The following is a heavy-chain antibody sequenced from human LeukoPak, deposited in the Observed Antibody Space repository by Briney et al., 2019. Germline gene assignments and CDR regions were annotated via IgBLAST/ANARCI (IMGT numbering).Heavy chain of an antibody. CDR1: GFTLNGYW. D-gene: IGHD2-2*01. CDR3: AKDAVPAALGEYFFDY. CDR2: INSDGSTT. V-gene: IGHV3-74*01. J-gene: IGHJ4*02. Sequence: GGSLRLSCAAPGFTLNGYWMHWVRQAPGKGLVWVSRINSDGSTTSYVDSVKGRFTISRDNSKNTLYLQMNSLRDEDTAVYYCAKDAVPAALGEYFFDYWGQGTRVTVSS.